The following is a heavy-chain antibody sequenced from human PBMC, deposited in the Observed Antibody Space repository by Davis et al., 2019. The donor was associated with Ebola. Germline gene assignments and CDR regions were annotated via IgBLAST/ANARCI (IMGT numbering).Heavy chain of an antibody. J-gene: IGHJ4*02. CDR2: ISGSSSSSSYI. V-gene: IGHV3-21*01. Sequence: GGSLRLSCAASGFTFSSYSMNWVRQAPGKGLEWVASISGSSSSSSYIFYADSVKGRFTISRDNAKNSLYLQMHSLRAEDTALYYCAREGYYYDSSGYSYYFDYWGQGTLVTVSS. CDR1: GFTFSSYS. CDR3: AREGYYYDSSGYSYYFDY. D-gene: IGHD3-22*01.